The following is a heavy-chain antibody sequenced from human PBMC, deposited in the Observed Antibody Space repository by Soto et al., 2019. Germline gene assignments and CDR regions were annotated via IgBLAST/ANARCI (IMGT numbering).Heavy chain of an antibody. CDR1: GFTFSNTW. CDR2: IKSKTDGGTT. D-gene: IGHD3-10*01. V-gene: IGHV3-15*01. J-gene: IGHJ4*02. CDR3: TTVVVLLWFGESRIFDY. Sequence: GGSLRLSCAASGFTFSNTWMSWVRQAPGKGLEWVGRIKSKTDGGTTDYAAPVKGRFTISRDDSKNTLYLQMNSLKTEDTAVYYCTTVVVLLWFGESRIFDYWGQGTLVTVSS.